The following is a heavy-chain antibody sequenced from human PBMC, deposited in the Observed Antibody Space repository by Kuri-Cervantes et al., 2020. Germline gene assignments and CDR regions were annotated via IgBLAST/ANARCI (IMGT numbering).Heavy chain of an antibody. Sequence: ASVKVSCKASGDTLRRYAVSWVRQAPGQGLEWMGWISAYTGNTDYAQKLQGRVTMTTETSTNTAYMELRSLRSDDTAVYYCARVIRQQLVAGGDYWGQGTLVTVSS. CDR3: ARVIRQQLVAGGDY. CDR2: ISAYTGNT. J-gene: IGHJ4*02. V-gene: IGHV1-18*01. D-gene: IGHD6-13*01. CDR1: GDTLRRYA.